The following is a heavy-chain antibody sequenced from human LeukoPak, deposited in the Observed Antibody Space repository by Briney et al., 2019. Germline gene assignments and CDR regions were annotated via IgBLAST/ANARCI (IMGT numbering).Heavy chain of an antibody. V-gene: IGHV3-23*01. CDR1: GFTFSSYA. Sequence: GGSLRLSCAASGFTFSSYAMSWVRQAPGKGLEWVSAISGSGGSTYYADSVKGRFTISRDNSKNTLYLQMNSLRAEDTAVYYCARDMIVVVSGYYYYGMDVWGQGTTVTVSS. CDR2: ISGSGGST. CDR3: ARDMIVVVSGYYYYGMDV. J-gene: IGHJ6*02. D-gene: IGHD3-22*01.